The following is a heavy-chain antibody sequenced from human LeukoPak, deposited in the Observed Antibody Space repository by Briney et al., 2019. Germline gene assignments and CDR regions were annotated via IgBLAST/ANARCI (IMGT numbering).Heavy chain of an antibody. J-gene: IGHJ4*02. V-gene: IGHV3-30*02. D-gene: IGHD3-22*01. Sequence: QPGGSLRLSCAASGFTFSQNGMHWVRQAPGKGLEWMAFIEYDGSDKYFADSVKGRFTISRGNSKNMLYLQMNSLRAEDTALYYCAKDLHSSASCYWGQGALVTVSS. CDR2: IEYDGSDK. CDR1: GFTFSQNG. CDR3: AKDLHSSASCY.